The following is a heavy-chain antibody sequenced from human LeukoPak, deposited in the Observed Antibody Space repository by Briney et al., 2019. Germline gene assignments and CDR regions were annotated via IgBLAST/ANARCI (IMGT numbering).Heavy chain of an antibody. CDR3: ARYSNYVSFDF. CDR2: IYHSGST. CDR1: GGSISSGGYY. J-gene: IGHJ4*02. D-gene: IGHD4-11*01. V-gene: IGHV4-30-2*01. Sequence: SETLSLTCTVSGGSISSGGYYWSWIRQPPGKGLEWIGYIYHSGSTYYNPSLKSRVTISVDRSKNQFSLKLSSVTAADTAVYYCARYSNYVSFDFWGQGTLVTVSS.